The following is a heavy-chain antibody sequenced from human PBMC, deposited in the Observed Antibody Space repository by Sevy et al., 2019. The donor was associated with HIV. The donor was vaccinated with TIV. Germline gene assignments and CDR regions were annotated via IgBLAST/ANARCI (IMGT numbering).Heavy chain of an antibody. CDR3: ARPRANYVDHYFFYAMDV. V-gene: IGHV3-30-3*01. J-gene: IGHJ6*02. CDR2: ISYDGGDK. CDR1: GFALSNYYA. Sequence: GGSLRLSCAASGFALSNYYAMHWVRQAPGKGLEWAALISYDGGDKYYADSVKGRFTISRDNFKNTLYLQMNSLTTEDTAVYYCARPRANYVDHYFFYAMDVWGQGTTVTVSS. D-gene: IGHD4-17*01.